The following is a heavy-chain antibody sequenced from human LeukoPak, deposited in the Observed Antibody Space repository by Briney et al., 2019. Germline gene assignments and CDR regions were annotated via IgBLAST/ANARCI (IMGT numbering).Heavy chain of an antibody. J-gene: IGHJ5*02. CDR2: ISGSGGST. CDR3: ATLPDVLRFLEAHP. CDR1: GFTFSSYA. Sequence: PGGSLRLSCAASGFTFSSYAMSWVRQAPGKGLEWVSAISGSGGSTYYADSVKGRFTISRDNPKNTLYLQMNSLRAEDTAVYYCATLPDVLRFLEAHPWGQGTLVTVSS. V-gene: IGHV3-23*01. D-gene: IGHD3-3*01.